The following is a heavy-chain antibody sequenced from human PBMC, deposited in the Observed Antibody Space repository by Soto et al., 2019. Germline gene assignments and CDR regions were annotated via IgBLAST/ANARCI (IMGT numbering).Heavy chain of an antibody. CDR1: GFTFSSYA. J-gene: IGHJ4*02. Sequence: GGSLRLSCAASGFTFSSYAMSWVRQAPGKGLEWVSAISGSGGSTYYADSVKGRFTISRDNSKNTLYLQMNSLRAEDTAVYYCAKGYCSGGSCCHFDYWGQGTLVTVSS. D-gene: IGHD2-15*01. V-gene: IGHV3-23*01. CDR2: ISGSGGST. CDR3: AKGYCSGGSCCHFDY.